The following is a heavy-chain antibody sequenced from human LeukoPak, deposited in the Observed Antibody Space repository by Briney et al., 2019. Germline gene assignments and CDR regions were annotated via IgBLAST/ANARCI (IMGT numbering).Heavy chain of an antibody. J-gene: IGHJ4*02. CDR1: GFASSSYG. Sequence: PGGSLTLSCAVSGFASSSYGMHWVRQAPGKGLEWVAIIWYDGSDKYYGDSVKGRFTISSDNSKNTLYLQMNSLRAEDTAVYYCTILAVASDFDYWGQGTLVTVSS. D-gene: IGHD6-19*01. CDR3: TILAVASDFDY. CDR2: IWYDGSDK. V-gene: IGHV3-33*01.